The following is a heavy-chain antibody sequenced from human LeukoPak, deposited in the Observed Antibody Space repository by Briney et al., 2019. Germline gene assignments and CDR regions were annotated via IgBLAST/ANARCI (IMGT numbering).Heavy chain of an antibody. CDR3: ARDLWGCSSASCPDY. J-gene: IGHJ4*02. Sequence: GGSLRLSCAASGLTFSSYWMSWVRQAPGKGLEWVANIKQDGSEKNYVDSVKGRFTISRDNAKNSLYLQMNSLRAEDTAVYYCARDLWGCSSASCPDYWGQGTLVTVSS. V-gene: IGHV3-7*01. D-gene: IGHD2-2*01. CDR1: GLTFSSYW. CDR2: IKQDGSEK.